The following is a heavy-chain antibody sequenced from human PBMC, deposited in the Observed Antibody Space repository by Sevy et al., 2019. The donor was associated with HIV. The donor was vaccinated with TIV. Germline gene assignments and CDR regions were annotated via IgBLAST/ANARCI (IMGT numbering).Heavy chain of an antibody. CDR1: GGSISAYY. CDR3: ARAPPVRSGDDSLNWFDP. D-gene: IGHD5-12*01. V-gene: IGHV4-59*01. CDR2: IYYTGST. Sequence: SETLSLTCTVSGGSISAYYWSWIRQPPGKPLEYIGYIYYTGSTNYNPSLRSRVTISVDTSKNQFSLKLNSVTAADTAVYFCARAPPVRSGDDSLNWFDPWSQGTLVTVSS. J-gene: IGHJ5*02.